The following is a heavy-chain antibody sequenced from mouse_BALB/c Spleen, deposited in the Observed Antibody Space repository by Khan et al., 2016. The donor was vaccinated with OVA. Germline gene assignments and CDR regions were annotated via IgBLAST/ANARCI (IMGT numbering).Heavy chain of an antibody. V-gene: IGHV1-4*01. Sequence: QVQLKESGAELATPGASVKMSCTASGYTFTSYWMHWIKQRPGQGLEWIGYINPTSGYTDYNQKFKDKATLTADKSSSTAYMQLSSLTSDDSAVYYCARDRIDYWGQGTALTVSS. CDR3: ARDRIDY. CDR2: INPTSGYT. J-gene: IGHJ2*01. CDR1: GYTFTSYW.